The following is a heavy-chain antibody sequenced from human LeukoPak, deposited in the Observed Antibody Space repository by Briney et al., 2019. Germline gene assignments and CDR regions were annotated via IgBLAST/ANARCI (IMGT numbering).Heavy chain of an antibody. D-gene: IGHD5-18*01. Sequence: SETLSLTCTVSGGSISTSNYYWGWIRQPPGKGLEWIGNIFYSGSTYYSPSLRSRVTISVDTSKNQFSLKLSSVTAADTAVYYCAREVDTAMGSNWFDPWGQGTLVTVSS. CDR1: GGSISTSNYY. J-gene: IGHJ5*02. CDR2: IFYSGST. CDR3: AREVDTAMGSNWFDP. V-gene: IGHV4-39*07.